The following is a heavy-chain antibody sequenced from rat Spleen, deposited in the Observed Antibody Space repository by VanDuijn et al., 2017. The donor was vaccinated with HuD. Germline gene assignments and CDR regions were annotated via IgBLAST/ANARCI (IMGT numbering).Heavy chain of an antibody. CDR1: GFSLIRYN. CDR3: TIHPRY. J-gene: IGHJ2*01. V-gene: IGHV2-63*01. D-gene: IGHD3-1*01. Sequence: QVRLKESGPGLVQPSQTLSLTCTVSGFSLIRYNVHWVRQPPGKGLEWMGIMRYNGDTSYNSVLKSRLSISRDTSKNQVFLKMSSLQTDDTGTYYCTIHPRYWDQGVMVTVSS. CDR2: MRYNGDT.